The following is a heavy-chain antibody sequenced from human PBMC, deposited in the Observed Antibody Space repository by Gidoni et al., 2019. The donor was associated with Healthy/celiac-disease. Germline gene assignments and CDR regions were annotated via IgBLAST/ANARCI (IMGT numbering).Heavy chain of an antibody. CDR2: ISYDGSNK. D-gene: IGHD3-22*01. CDR3: AKDLAARYYDSSGYYNLDY. J-gene: IGHJ4*02. V-gene: IGHV3-30*18. CDR1: GFTFSSYG. Sequence: QVQLVESGGGVVQPGRSLRLSCAASGFTFSSYGMHWVRQAPGKGLGGVAVISYDGSNKYYADSVKGRFTISRDNSNNTLYLQMNSLRAEDTAVYYCAKDLAARYYDSSGYYNLDYWGQGTLVTVSS.